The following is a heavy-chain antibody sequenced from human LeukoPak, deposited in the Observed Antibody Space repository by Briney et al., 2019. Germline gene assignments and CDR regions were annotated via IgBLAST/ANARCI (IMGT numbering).Heavy chain of an antibody. J-gene: IGHJ6*03. CDR1: DGSFIDYY. D-gene: IGHD6-19*01. CDR2: INHSGSA. V-gene: IGHV4-34*01. Sequence: KPSETLYLTFVVYDGSFIDYYWSWVRQPPGKGLEWIGEINHSGSAKYSPSLKSRVTMSKHTSNNQFCLKLSSVTAADTAVYYCARGEGTLAGRRWPYQYYYYIDVWGKGTTVTVSS. CDR3: ARGEGTLAGRRWPYQYYYYIDV.